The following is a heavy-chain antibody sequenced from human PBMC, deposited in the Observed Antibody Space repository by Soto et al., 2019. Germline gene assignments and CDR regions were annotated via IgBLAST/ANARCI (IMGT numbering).Heavy chain of an antibody. CDR3: AKEVQVRTSAFVY. V-gene: IGHV1-69*19. CDR1: GGTFNTYA. Sequence: QVQLVQSGAEMKKPGSSVKVSCQSSGGTFNTYAMNWVRQAPGQGPEWMGDISPMFGAANYAPKFQGRVTITADETTGTSYMQVSSLTSEDTALYFCAKEVQVRTSAFVYWGQGTLGTVSS. J-gene: IGHJ4*02. CDR2: ISPMFGAA.